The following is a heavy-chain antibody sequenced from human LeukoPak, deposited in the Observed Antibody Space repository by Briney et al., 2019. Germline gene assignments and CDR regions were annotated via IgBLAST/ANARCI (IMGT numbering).Heavy chain of an antibody. CDR1: GFTVSSNY. CDR2: IYSGGST. J-gene: IGHJ6*03. D-gene: IGHD3-22*01. Sequence: GGSLRLSRAASGFTVSSNYMSWVRQAPGKGVEGVSVIYSGGSTYYADSVKGRLTISRDNSKNTLYLQMNSMRAEDTAVYYCARDRFGDSSSYYNYYYYMDVWGKGTTVTVSS. V-gene: IGHV3-53*01. CDR3: ARDRFGDSSSYYNYYYYMDV.